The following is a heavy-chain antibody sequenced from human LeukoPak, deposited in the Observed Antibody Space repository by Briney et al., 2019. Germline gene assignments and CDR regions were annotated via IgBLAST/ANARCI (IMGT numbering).Heavy chain of an antibody. CDR1: GFTFDDYA. CDR2: ISWNSGSI. J-gene: IGHJ2*01. D-gene: IGHD3-10*01. V-gene: IGHV3-9*01. Sequence: PGGSLRLSCAASGFTFDDYAKHWVRQAPGKGLEWVSGISWNSGSIGYADSVKGRFTTSRDNAKNSLYLQMNSLRAEDTALYYCAKDTELYTMVRGVNGPTNWYFDLWGRGTLVTVSS. CDR3: AKDTELYTMVRGVNGPTNWYFDL.